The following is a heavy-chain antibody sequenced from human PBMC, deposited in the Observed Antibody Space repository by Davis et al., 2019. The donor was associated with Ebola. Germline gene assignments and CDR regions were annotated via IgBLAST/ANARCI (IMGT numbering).Heavy chain of an antibody. V-gene: IGHV1-2*04. CDR3: ARGFDWNYGRYDAFDI. CDR1: GYTFTGYY. J-gene: IGHJ3*02. Sequence: AASVKVSCKASGYTFTGYYMHWVRQAPGQGLEWMGWINPNSGGTNYAQKFQGWVTMTRDTSISTAYMELSRLRSEDTAMYYCARGFDWNYGRYDAFDIWGQGTMVTVSS. CDR2: INPNSGGT. D-gene: IGHD1-7*01.